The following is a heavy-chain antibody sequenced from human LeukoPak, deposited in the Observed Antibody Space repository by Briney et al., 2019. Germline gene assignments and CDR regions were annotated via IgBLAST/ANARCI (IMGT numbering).Heavy chain of an antibody. CDR2: TRNKANSYTT. Sequence: GGSLRLSCAASGFTFSDHYMDWVRRAPGKGLEWVGRTRNKANSYTTEYAASVKGRFTISRDDSKNSLYLRMNSLKTEDTAVYYCARDRGDWGSYRYYDYWGQGTLVTVSS. CDR3: ARDRGDWGSYRYYDY. CDR1: GFTFSDHY. J-gene: IGHJ4*02. D-gene: IGHD3-16*02. V-gene: IGHV3-72*01.